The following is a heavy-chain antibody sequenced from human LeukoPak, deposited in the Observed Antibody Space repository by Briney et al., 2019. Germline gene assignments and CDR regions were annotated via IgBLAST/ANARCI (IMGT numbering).Heavy chain of an antibody. Sequence: GGSLRLSCAASGFTFNNYAMGWVRQAPGKGLEWVSTITNSGGTTYYADSVKGRFTISRDNSKNTPYLQMNSLRAEDTAVYYGAREERVLGVYSNHPHYYGMDVWGQGTTVTVSS. CDR1: GFTFNNYA. D-gene: IGHD4-4*01. CDR3: AREERVLGVYSNHPHYYGMDV. J-gene: IGHJ6*02. CDR2: ITNSGGTT. V-gene: IGHV3-23*01.